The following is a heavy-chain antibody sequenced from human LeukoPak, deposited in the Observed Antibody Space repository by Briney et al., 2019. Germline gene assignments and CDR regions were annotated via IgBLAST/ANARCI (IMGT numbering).Heavy chain of an antibody. V-gene: IGHV3-23*01. D-gene: IGHD6-13*01. CDR2: ITGSGGTT. CDR1: GFTFSSYA. CDR3: AGESPVAATGRSWFDS. Sequence: PGGSLRLSCAASGFTFSSYAMSWVRQAPGKGLEWVSTITGSGGTTYYADSVKGRFTISRDNFKNTLYLQMNSLRAEDTALYYCAGESPVAATGRSWFDSWGQGTLVTVSS. J-gene: IGHJ5*01.